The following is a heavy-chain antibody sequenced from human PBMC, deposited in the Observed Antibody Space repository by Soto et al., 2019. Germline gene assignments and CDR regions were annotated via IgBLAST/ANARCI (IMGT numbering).Heavy chain of an antibody. J-gene: IGHJ3*02. CDR3: ARGTSPPDAFDI. Sequence: GSLRLSCAASGFTCSSYAMSWIRQPPGKGLEWIGEINHSGSTNYNPSLKSRVTISVDTYKNQFSLKLSSVTAADTAVYYCARGTSPPDAFDIWGQGTMVTVSS. CDR1: GFTCSSYA. CDR2: INHSGST. V-gene: IGHV4-34*01.